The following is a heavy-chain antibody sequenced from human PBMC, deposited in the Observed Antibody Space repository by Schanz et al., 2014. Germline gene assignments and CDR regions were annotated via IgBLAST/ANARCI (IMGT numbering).Heavy chain of an antibody. CDR2: IIPILGIT. D-gene: IGHD6-19*01. Sequence: QVQLVHSGAEVMKPGSSVKVSCKASGGTFSSYTINWVRQAPGQGLEWMGRIIPILGITNVAQTFQDRVTITADKSTSTAYMELSSLRSEDTAVYYCARGLGDERWLDLNEAFDIWGQGTLVTVSS. J-gene: IGHJ4*02. CDR3: ARGLGDERWLDLNEAFDI. CDR1: GGTFSSYT. V-gene: IGHV1-69*02.